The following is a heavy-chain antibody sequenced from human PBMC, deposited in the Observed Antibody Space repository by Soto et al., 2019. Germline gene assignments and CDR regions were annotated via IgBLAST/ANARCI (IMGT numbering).Heavy chain of an antibody. CDR2: ISGSGGTT. CDR1: GFIFTNYA. V-gene: IGHV3-23*01. Sequence: PGGSLRLSCAASGFIFTNYAINWVRQAPGKGLEWVSAISGSGGTTYYADSGKGRFTISRDNSKNTMYLQMNSLRADDTAVYYCAKDLRTIPLRLMVVCGQGPNVTVYS. D-gene: IGHD3-3*01. J-gene: IGHJ6*02. CDR3: AKDLRTIPLRLMVV.